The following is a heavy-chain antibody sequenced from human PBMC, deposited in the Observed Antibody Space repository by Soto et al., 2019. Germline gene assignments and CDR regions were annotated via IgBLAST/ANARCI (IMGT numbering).Heavy chain of an antibody. D-gene: IGHD2-15*01. CDR1: GFTFSDAW. V-gene: IGHV3-15*01. CDR2: IKSKSDGGTT. Sequence: KSGGSLRLSCAASGFTFSDAWMSWVRQAPGKGLGWVGRIKSKSDGGTTEYAAPVRGRFTISRDDSKNTLYLQMNSLKTEDTAVYYCTTDLWRIAVVVGSTGYFNPWGQGTPVTVSS. CDR3: TTDLWRIAVVVGSTGYFNP. J-gene: IGHJ5*02.